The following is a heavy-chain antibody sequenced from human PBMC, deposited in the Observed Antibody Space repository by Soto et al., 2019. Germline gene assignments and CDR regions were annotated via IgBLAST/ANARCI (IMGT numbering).Heavy chain of an antibody. CDR3: ARDSASKYYFDY. CDR2: ISSSNSYI. D-gene: IGHD3-10*01. CDR1: GFTFSSYS. Sequence: GGSLRLSCAASGFTFSSYSMNWVRQAPGKGLEWVSSISSSNSYIYYADSVKGRFTISRDNAKNSLYLQMNSLRAEDTAVYYCARDSASKYYFDYWGQGTLVTVSS. V-gene: IGHV3-21*01. J-gene: IGHJ4*02.